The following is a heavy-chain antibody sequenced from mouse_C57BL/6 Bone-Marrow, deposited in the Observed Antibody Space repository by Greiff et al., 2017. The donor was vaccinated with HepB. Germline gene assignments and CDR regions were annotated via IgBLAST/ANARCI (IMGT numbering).Heavy chain of an antibody. D-gene: IGHD1-1*01. J-gene: IGHJ1*03. CDR3: ARDYYGSSYWWYFDV. V-gene: IGHV3-6*01. CDR1: GYSITSGYY. Sequence: VQLKESGPGLVKPSQSLSLTCSVTGYSITSGYYWNWIRQFPGNKLEWMGYISYDGSNNYNPSLKNRISITRDTSKNQFFLKLNSVTTEDTATYYCARDYYGSSYWWYFDVWGTGTTVTVSS. CDR2: ISYDGSN.